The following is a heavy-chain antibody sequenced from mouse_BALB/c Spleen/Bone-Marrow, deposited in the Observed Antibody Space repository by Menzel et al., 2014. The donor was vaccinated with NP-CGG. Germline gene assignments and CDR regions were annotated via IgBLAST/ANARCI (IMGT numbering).Heavy chain of an antibody. CDR2: ITPSNGDT. Sequence: QVQLQQSGAELVKPGASVKLSCKAFGYTFTSYYMYWVKQRPGQGLEWIGEITPSNGDTNFNEKFKSKATLTVDKSSSTAYMQLSSLTSEDSAVYYCSREGAYWGQGTLVTVSA. CDR1: GYTFTSYY. V-gene: IGHV1S81*02. CDR3: SREGAY. J-gene: IGHJ3*01.